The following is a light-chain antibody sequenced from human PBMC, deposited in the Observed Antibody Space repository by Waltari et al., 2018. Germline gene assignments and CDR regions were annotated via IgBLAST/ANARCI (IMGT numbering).Light chain of an antibody. CDR1: QSVSSN. J-gene: IGKJ1*01. Sequence: EIVMTQSPATLSVSPGERATLSCRASQSVSSNLAWYQLRPGQAPRFLIYGASTRVTGIPARFSGSGSGTEFTLTISSMQSEDFAVYYCQQYDNWPMWTFGQGTKVDI. CDR2: GAS. V-gene: IGKV3-15*01. CDR3: QQYDNWPMWT.